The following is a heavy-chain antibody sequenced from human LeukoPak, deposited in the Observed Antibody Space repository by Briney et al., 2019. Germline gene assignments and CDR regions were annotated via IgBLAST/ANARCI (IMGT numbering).Heavy chain of an antibody. V-gene: IGHV4-59*01. CDR3: ARDNSYYDLWSGYSPEYNWFDP. J-gene: IGHJ5*02. CDR2: IYYSGST. D-gene: IGHD3-3*01. CDR1: GGSISSYY. Sequence: PSETLSLTCTVSGGSISSYYWSWIRQPPGKGLEWIGYIYYSGSTNYNPSLKSRVTISVDTSKNQFSLKLSSVTAADTAVYYCARDNSYYDLWSGYSPEYNWFDPWGQGTLVTVSS.